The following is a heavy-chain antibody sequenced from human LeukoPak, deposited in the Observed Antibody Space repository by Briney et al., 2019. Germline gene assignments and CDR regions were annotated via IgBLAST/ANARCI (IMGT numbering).Heavy chain of an antibody. CDR3: ARDWKAYYDFWSGYCSDFDY. CDR1: GFTFSSYS. V-gene: IGHV3-48*01. J-gene: IGHJ4*02. CDR2: ISSSSSTI. D-gene: IGHD3-3*01. Sequence: GGSLRLSCAASGFTFSSYSMNWVRQAPGKGLEWVSYISSSSSTIYCADSVKGRFTISRDNAKNSLYLQMNSPRAEDTAVYYCARDWKAYYDFWSGYCSDFDYWGQGTLVTVSS.